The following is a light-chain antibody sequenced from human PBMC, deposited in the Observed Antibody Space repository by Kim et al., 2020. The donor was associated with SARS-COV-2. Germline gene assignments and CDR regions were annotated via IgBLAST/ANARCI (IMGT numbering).Light chain of an antibody. CDR2: EVN. J-gene: IGLJ1*01. Sequence: GQSVTISCTGTSSDVGGYNRVSWYQQPPGTAPKLIIYEVNNRPSGVPDRFSGSKSGNTASLTISGLQAEDEADYYCSSYTSSITYVFGTGTKVTVL. CDR1: SSDVGGYNR. V-gene: IGLV2-18*02. CDR3: SSYTSSITYV.